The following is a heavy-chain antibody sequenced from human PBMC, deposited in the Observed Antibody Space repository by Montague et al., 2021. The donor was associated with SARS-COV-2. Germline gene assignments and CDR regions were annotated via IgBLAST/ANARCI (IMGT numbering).Heavy chain of an antibody. Sequence: SETLSLTCAVYGGSFSGYYWSWIRQPPGKGLEWIGEINHSGSTNYNPSLKSRVTISVDTSKNQFSLKLSSVTAADTAVYYCARDDFRWDFDCWGQGTLVTVSS. D-gene: IGHD2/OR15-2a*01. V-gene: IGHV4-34*01. CDR1: GGSFSGYY. CDR3: ARDDFRWDFDC. J-gene: IGHJ4*02. CDR2: INHSGST.